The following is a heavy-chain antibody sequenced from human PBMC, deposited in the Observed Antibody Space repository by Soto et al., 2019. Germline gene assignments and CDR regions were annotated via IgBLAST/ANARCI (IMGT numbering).Heavy chain of an antibody. CDR2: ITWNSGRI. D-gene: IGHD3-10*01. V-gene: IGHV3-9*01. Sequence: EMQLVESGGGLVQPGRSLRLSCAASGFTLGDYAMHWVRQAPGKGLEWVSHITWNSGRIDYADSVKGRFTISRDNAKNSLSLQMTSLRADDTAFYFCAKDASLRDGHSSGDLDYWGQGPLVTVSS. CDR3: AKDASLRDGHSSGDLDY. CDR1: GFTLGDYA. J-gene: IGHJ4*02.